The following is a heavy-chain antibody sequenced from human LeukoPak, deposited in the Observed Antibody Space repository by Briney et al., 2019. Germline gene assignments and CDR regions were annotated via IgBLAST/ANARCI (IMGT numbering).Heavy chain of an antibody. D-gene: IGHD1-1*01. CDR1: GFTFSNNG. J-gene: IGHJ4*02. Sequence: GGSLRLSCAASGFTFSNNGMYWVRQAPGKGLEGVAIIWFDASKEYYADSVRGRFTISRDNSKNMLYLQMNSLRAEDTAVYYCARIKTVSLDFWGQGTLVTVSS. CDR3: ARIKTVSLDF. V-gene: IGHV3-33*01. CDR2: IWFDASKE.